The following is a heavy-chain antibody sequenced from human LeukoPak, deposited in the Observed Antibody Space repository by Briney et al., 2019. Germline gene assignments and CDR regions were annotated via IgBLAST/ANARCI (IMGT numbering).Heavy chain of an antibody. CDR1: GFTFSDYY. CDR2: ISSSGNTI. D-gene: IGHD6-13*01. CDR3: ARQGIWQQLDGYYFDY. Sequence: GGSLRLSCAASGFTFSDYYMSWIRQAPGKGLEWVSYISSSGNTIYYADSVKGRFTISRDNAKNSLCLQMNSLRAEDTVVYYCARQGIWQQLDGYYFDYWGQGTLVTVSS. J-gene: IGHJ4*02. V-gene: IGHV3-11*04.